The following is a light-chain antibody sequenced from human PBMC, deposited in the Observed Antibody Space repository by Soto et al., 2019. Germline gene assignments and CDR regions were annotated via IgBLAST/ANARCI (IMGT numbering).Light chain of an antibody. CDR2: EGS. V-gene: IGLV2-23*03. CDR1: SSDVGSYNL. J-gene: IGLJ1*01. CDR3: CSYAGSSTFLYV. Sequence: QSALTQPASVSGSPGQSITISCTGISSDVGSYNLVSWYQQHPGKAPKLMIYEGSKRPSGVSDRFSGSKSGNTASLTISGLQAEDEADYYCCSYAGSSTFLYVFGTGTKVTV.